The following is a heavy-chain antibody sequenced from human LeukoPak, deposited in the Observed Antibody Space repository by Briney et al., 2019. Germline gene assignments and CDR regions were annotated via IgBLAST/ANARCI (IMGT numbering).Heavy chain of an antibody. CDR1: GFTFTSSA. Sequence: ASVKASCKASGFTFTSSAVQWVRQARGQRLEWIGWIVVGSGNTNYAQKFQERVTITRDMSTSTAYMEPSSLRSEDTAVYYCAAGAYDFWSGYPFDYWGQGTLVTVSS. J-gene: IGHJ4*02. CDR2: IVVGSGNT. CDR3: AAGAYDFWSGYPFDY. V-gene: IGHV1-58*01. D-gene: IGHD3-3*01.